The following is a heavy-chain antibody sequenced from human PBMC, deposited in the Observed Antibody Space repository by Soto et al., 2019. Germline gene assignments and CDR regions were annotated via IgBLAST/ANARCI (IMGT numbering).Heavy chain of an antibody. D-gene: IGHD6-6*01. V-gene: IGHV4-34*01. CDR3: ARAPKVSGSSQTRPDF. Sequence: SETLSLTCSIYSGSFSGYYWSWIRQPPGKGLEWIGEISQSGNTNYSPSLKSRVSISIDTSKKQFSLNLASVSAADTAVHYCARAPKVSGSSQTRPDFWGQGTLVTVSS. J-gene: IGHJ4*02. CDR2: ISQSGNT. CDR1: SGSFSGYY.